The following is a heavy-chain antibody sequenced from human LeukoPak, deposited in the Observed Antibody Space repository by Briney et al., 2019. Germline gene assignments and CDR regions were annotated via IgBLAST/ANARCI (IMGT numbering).Heavy chain of an antibody. D-gene: IGHD4-17*01. Sequence: ASVKVSCKASGYTFTSYYMHWVRQAPGQGLEWMGIINPSGGSTSYAQKFQGRVTMTRDTSTSTVYMGLSSLRSEDTAVYYCARDQSTTVIQTDAFDIWGQGTMVTVSS. CDR3: ARDQSTTVIQTDAFDI. CDR2: INPSGGST. CDR1: GYTFTSYY. V-gene: IGHV1-46*01. J-gene: IGHJ3*02.